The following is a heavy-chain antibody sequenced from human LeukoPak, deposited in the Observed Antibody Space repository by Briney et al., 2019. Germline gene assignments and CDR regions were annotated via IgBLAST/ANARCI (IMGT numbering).Heavy chain of an antibody. Sequence: GGSLRLSCAASGFTFSSYAMHWVRQAPGKGLEGVALIWYDGSNQYYADSVKGRFTISRDNSKNTLFLQMNSLRAEDTAVYYCAKSPVVPAEDYYYYMDVWGKGTSVTVSS. J-gene: IGHJ6*03. CDR2: IWYDGSNQ. V-gene: IGHV3-33*06. CDR3: AKSPVVPAEDYYYYMDV. CDR1: GFTFSSYA. D-gene: IGHD2-2*01.